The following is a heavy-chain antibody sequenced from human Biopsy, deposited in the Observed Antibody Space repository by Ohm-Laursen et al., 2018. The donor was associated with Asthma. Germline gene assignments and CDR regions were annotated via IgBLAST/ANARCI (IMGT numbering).Heavy chain of an antibody. D-gene: IGHD3-22*01. V-gene: IGHV4-39*01. J-gene: IGHJ4*02. Sequence: GTLSLTCSVSGGAIRTSGYYWGWIRQPPGKGLEWIGSMYYSGSAYYNPSLESRVTISVDTSKNQFSLKPGSVTAADTAVYFCARHQEAASYHYDGSIAYWGQGIPVTVSS. CDR2: MYYSGSA. CDR3: ARHQEAASYHYDGSIAY. CDR1: GGAIRTSGYY.